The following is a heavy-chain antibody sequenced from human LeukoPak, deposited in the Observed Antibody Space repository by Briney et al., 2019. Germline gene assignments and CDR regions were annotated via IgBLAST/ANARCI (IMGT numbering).Heavy chain of an antibody. V-gene: IGHV1-69*13. CDR2: IIPILGTA. D-gene: IGHD3-9*01. J-gene: IGHJ4*02. Sequence: SVKVSCKASGGTFSSYAISWVRQAPGQGLEWMGGIIPILGTANYAQKFQGRVTITADESTSTAYMELSSLRSEDTAVYYCARGPDGYDMTGHIYWGQGTLVTVSS. CDR3: ARGPDGYDMTGHIY. CDR1: GGTFSSYA.